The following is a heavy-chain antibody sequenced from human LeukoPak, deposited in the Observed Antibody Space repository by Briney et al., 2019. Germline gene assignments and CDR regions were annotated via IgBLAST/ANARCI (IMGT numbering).Heavy chain of an antibody. CDR1: GFTFSSYA. V-gene: IGHV3-23*01. CDR2: ISGSGGST. Sequence: GGSLRLSCAASGFTFSSYAMSWVRQAPGKGLEWVSAISGSGGSTYHADSVKGRFTISRDNSKNTLYLQMNSLRAEDTAVYYCAKTIAAAGRGYFDYWGQGTLVTVSS. J-gene: IGHJ4*02. D-gene: IGHD6-13*01. CDR3: AKTIAAAGRGYFDY.